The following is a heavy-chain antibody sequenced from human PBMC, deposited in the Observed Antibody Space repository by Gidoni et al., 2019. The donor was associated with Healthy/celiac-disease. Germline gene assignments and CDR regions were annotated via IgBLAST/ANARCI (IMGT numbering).Heavy chain of an antibody. Sequence: QVQLQESGPGLVKPSGTLSLTCAVSGGSISSSNWWSWVRQPPGKGLEWIGEIYHSGSTNYNPSLKSRVTISVDNSKNQFSLKLSSVTAADTAVYYCARLGPYGSGSYYNVYWFDPWGQGTLVTVSS. CDR2: IYHSGST. J-gene: IGHJ5*02. CDR1: GGSISSSNW. V-gene: IGHV4-4*02. CDR3: ARLGPYGSGSYYNVYWFDP. D-gene: IGHD3-10*01.